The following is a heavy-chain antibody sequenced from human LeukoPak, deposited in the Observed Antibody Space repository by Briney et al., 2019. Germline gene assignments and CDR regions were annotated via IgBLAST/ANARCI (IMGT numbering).Heavy chain of an antibody. V-gene: IGHV4-39*01. CDR1: GFTFSNAW. J-gene: IGHJ4*02. CDR3: ASLRPIDY. Sequence: PGGSLRLSCAASGFTFSNAWMTWVRQPPGKGLEWIGSIYYSGSTYYNPSLKSRVIISVDTSKSQFPLKLTSVTAADTAVYYCASLRPIDYWGQGTLVTVSS. CDR2: IYYSGST.